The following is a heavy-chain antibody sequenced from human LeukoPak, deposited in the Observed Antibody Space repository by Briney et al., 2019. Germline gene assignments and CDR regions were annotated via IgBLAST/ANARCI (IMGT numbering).Heavy chain of an antibody. Sequence: PGGSLRLSCAASGFTFSTYAMSWIRQAPGKRLEWVSAISSGGGNTDYADSVKGRFTISRDNSKNTVFLQMNSLRAEDTGVYYCANRISGSSSWGQGTLVTVSS. CDR3: ANRISGSSS. CDR1: GFTFSTYA. J-gene: IGHJ5*02. V-gene: IGHV3-23*01. CDR2: ISSGGGNT. D-gene: IGHD1-26*01.